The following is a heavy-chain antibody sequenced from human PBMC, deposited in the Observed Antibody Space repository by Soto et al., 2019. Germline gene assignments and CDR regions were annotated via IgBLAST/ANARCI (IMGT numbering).Heavy chain of an antibody. V-gene: IGHV3-7*01. CDR3: AREYCSSTSCYVGYYFDY. D-gene: IGHD2-2*01. CDR2: IKQDGSEK. J-gene: IGHJ4*02. Sequence: EVQLVESGGGLVQPGGSLRLSCAASGFTFSSYWMSWVRQAPGKGLEWVANIKQDGSEKYYVDSVKGRFTISRDNAKNSLYLQMNSLRAEDTAVNYCAREYCSSTSCYVGYYFDYWGQGTLVTVSS. CDR1: GFTFSSYW.